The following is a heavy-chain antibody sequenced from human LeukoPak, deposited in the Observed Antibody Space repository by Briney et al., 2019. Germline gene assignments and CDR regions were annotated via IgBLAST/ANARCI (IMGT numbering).Heavy chain of an antibody. Sequence: ASVKVSCKASGGTFSSYAISWVRQAPGQGLEWMGGIIPIFGTANYAQKFQGRVTMTEDTSTDTAYMELSSLRSEDTAVYYCATLRAGRGYSLSFGVDYYGMDVWGQGTTVTVSS. D-gene: IGHD5-18*01. CDR2: IIPIFGTA. CDR1: GGTFSSYA. CDR3: ATLRAGRGYSLSFGVDYYGMDV. J-gene: IGHJ6*02. V-gene: IGHV1-69*06.